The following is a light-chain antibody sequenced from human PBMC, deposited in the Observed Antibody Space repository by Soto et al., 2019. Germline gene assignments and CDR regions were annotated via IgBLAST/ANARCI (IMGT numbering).Light chain of an antibody. CDR1: QSVSSY. J-gene: IGKJ3*01. Sequence: EIVLTQSPATLSLSPGERATLSCRASQSVSSYLAWYQQKPGQAPRLLIFDASNRATGIPARFSGSGSGTDFTLTISSXEPEDFAVYYCQQRSNSEITFGPGTKVDIK. CDR3: QQRSNSEIT. V-gene: IGKV3-11*01. CDR2: DAS.